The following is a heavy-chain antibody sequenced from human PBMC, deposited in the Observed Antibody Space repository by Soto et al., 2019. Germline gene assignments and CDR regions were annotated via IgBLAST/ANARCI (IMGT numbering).Heavy chain of an antibody. CDR1: GYTFTSYA. Sequence: QVQLVQSGAEVKKPGASVKVSCKASGYTFTSYAMHWVRQAPGQRLEWMGWINAGNGNTKYSQKFQGRVTITRDTSAITAYMELRSLRSEDTAVYYCALEPGPPHYYYGMDVWGQGTTVTVSS. CDR2: INAGNGNT. CDR3: ALEPGPPHYYYGMDV. J-gene: IGHJ6*02. V-gene: IGHV1-3*01.